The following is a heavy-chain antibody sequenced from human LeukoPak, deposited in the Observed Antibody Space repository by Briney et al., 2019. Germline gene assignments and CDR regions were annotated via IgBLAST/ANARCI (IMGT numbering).Heavy chain of an antibody. V-gene: IGHV5-51*01. D-gene: IGHD5-12*01. J-gene: IGHJ5*02. CDR1: GYSFTSYW. CDR3: ARHRISDYDSGVSWCDP. Sequence: PGESLKISCKGSGYSFTSYWIGWVRQMPGKGLEWMGIIYPGDSDTRYSPSFQGQVTISADKSISTAYLQWSSLKASDTAMYYCARHRISDYDSGVSWCDPWGQGTLVTVSS. CDR2: IYPGDSDT.